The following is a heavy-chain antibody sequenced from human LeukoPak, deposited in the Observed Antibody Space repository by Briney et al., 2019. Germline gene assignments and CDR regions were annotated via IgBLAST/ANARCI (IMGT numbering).Heavy chain of an antibody. CDR1: GFTASSKY. CDR3: ARLECSGGSCYSERYYFDY. D-gene: IGHD2-15*01. V-gene: IGHV3-66*04. Sequence: GGSLRLSCAASGFTASSKYMSWVRQAPGKGLEWVSVIYSGGSTYYADSVKGRFTISRDNSKNRLYLQMNSLRAEDTAVYYCARLECSGGSCYSERYYFDYWGQGTLVTVSS. CDR2: IYSGGST. J-gene: IGHJ4*02.